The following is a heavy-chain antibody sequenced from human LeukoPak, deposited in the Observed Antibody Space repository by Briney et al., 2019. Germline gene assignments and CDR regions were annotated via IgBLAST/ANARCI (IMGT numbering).Heavy chain of an antibody. CDR3: ARGVGLTHFDY. V-gene: IGHV3-21*01. D-gene: IGHD1-26*01. CDR1: GFTFSSYS. Sequence: PGGSPRLSCAASGFTFSSYSMNWVRQAPGKGLEWVSSISSSSSYIYYADSVKGRFTISRDNAKNSLYLQMNSLRAEDTAVYYCARGVGLTHFDYWGQGTLVTVSS. J-gene: IGHJ4*02. CDR2: ISSSSSYI.